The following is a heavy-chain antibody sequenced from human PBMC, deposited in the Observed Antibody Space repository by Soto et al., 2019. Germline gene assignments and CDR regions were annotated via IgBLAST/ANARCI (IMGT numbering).Heavy chain of an antibody. CDR1: GYMFTKSA. J-gene: IGHJ4*03. CDR2: ISGDSGNT. CDR3: ARDGVASGNINFDY. V-gene: IGHV1-3*01. Sequence: ASVKVSCKASGYMFTKSAMHWVRQAPGQRLEWMGWISGDSGNTKYSPKLQDRVTITRDTSASTAYMELSSLRSEDTALYYCARDGVASGNINFDYWGQGTMVTVST.